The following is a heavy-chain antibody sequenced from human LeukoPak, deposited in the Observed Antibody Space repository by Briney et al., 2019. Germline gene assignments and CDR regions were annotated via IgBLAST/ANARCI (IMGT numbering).Heavy chain of an antibody. CDR2: IDPSDSYT. CDR3: ARRRAAAGTPYYYYGMDV. V-gene: IGHV5-10-1*01. D-gene: IGHD6-13*01. CDR1: GSRFTSHW. J-gene: IGHJ6*04. Sequence: GGSLKISCKGSGSRFTSHWISWARQLPGKGREWMGRIDPSDSYTNYSPSFQGHVPISADKSISTAYLQWSSLKASDTAMYYCARRRAAAGTPYYYYGMDVWGKGTTVTVSS.